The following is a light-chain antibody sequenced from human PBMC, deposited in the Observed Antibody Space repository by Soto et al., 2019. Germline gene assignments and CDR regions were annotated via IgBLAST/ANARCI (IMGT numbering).Light chain of an antibody. CDR3: QQFHYWWT. CDR2: DAS. V-gene: IGKV3-15*01. CDR1: QNIDNK. J-gene: IGKJ1*01. Sequence: EIVMTQSPATLSVSPGERATLSCRASQNIDNKLVWYQQKPGQVPRLLIYDASTRATGIPARSSGSGSGTEFTLTISSLQSEDFAFYYCQQFHYWWTFGQGTKVDIK.